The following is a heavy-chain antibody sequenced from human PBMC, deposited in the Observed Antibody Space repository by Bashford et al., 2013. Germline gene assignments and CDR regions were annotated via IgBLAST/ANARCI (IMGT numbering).Heavy chain of an antibody. J-gene: IGHJ6*02. CDR2: ISWNSGSI. CDR1: GFTFDDYA. D-gene: IGHD6-19*01. Sequence: SLRLSCAASGFTFDDYAMHWVRQAPGKGLDGVSGISWNSGSIGYADSVKGRFTISRDNAKNSLYLQMNSLRAEDMALYYCARRVAVAGAMDVWGQGTTVTVSS. CDR3: ARRVAVAGAMDV. V-gene: IGHV3-9*03.